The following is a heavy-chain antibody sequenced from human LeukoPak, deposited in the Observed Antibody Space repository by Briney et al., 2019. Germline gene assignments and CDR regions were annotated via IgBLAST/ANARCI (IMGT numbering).Heavy chain of an antibody. Sequence: GGSLRLSCAASGFTFSSYSMNWVRQAPGKGLEWVSSISSSSSYIYYADSVKGRLTISRDNAKNSLYLQMNSLRAEDTAVYYCARDGDYYDSSGYDYWGQGTLVTVSS. V-gene: IGHV3-21*01. CDR1: GFTFSSYS. D-gene: IGHD3-22*01. CDR3: ARDGDYYDSSGYDY. J-gene: IGHJ4*02. CDR2: ISSSSSYI.